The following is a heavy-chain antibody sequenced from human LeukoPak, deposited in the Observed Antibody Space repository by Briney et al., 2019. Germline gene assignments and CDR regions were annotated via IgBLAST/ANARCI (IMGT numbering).Heavy chain of an antibody. D-gene: IGHD3-10*01. J-gene: IGHJ4*02. CDR3: ASESGSYSLPN. CDR1: GFSFSTYS. Sequence: GGSLRLSCAASGFSFSTYSMNWVRQAPGKGLEWVSSISSSSTYIYYADSAKGRFTISRDNAKNSLYLQMNSLRAEDTAVYYCASESGSYSLPNWGQGTLVTVSS. CDR2: ISSSSTYI. V-gene: IGHV3-21*01.